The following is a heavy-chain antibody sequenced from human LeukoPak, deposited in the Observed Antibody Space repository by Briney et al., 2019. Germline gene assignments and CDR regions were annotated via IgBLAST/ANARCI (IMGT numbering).Heavy chain of an antibody. CDR1: GFSLSNYW. Sequence: GGSLRPSCAASGFSLSNYWMSWVRQAPGKGLEWVANINQDGSDKYYVDSVMGRFTISKDNAKNSVYLQMNSLRPEDTAIYYCAWYGVTHGLDVWGQGTTVTVSS. CDR2: INQDGSDK. CDR3: AWYGVTHGLDV. J-gene: IGHJ6*02. D-gene: IGHD3-10*01. V-gene: IGHV3-7*01.